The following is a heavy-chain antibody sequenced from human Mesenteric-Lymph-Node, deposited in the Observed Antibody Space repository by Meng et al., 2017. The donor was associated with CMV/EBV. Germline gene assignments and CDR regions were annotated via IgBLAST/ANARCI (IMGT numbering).Heavy chain of an antibody. D-gene: IGHD3-9*01. Sequence: GGSLRLSCAASGFTFSSYEMNWVRQAPGKGLEWVSCISSSGNSIYYADSVKGRFTISRDNAKYSLYMPVSSLRAEDTAVYYCAKGRGLLTGYWGQGTLVTVSS. J-gene: IGHJ4*02. CDR3: AKGRGLLTGY. CDR1: GFTFSSYE. V-gene: IGHV3-48*03. CDR2: ISSSGNSI.